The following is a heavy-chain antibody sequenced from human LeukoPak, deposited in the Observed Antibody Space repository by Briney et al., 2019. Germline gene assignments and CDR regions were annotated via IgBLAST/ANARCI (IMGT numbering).Heavy chain of an antibody. V-gene: IGHV3-48*01. CDR2: ISGTGSTI. J-gene: IGHJ1*01. CDR3: ARDPRTATRSEYFQH. CDR1: GFTFSSYA. D-gene: IGHD2-15*01. Sequence: SGGSLRLSCAASGFTFSSYAMSWVRQAPGKGLEWVSYISGTGSTIYYSDSVKGRFTISRDNAKNSLYLQMDSLRVEDTAVYYCARDPRTATRSEYFQHWGQGTLVTVSS.